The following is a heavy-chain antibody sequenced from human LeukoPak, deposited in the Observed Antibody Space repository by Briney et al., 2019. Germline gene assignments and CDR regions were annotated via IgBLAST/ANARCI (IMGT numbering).Heavy chain of an antibody. CDR2: ISSSGSTI. Sequence: PGGSLRLSCAASGFTFSDYYMSWVRQAPGKGLEGVSYISSSGSTIYYADSVKGRFTISRDNAKNSLYLQMNSRRAEATAVYYCARARAHDSYYGMDVWGQGTTVTVSS. CDR3: ARARAHDSYYGMDV. CDR1: GFTFSDYY. J-gene: IGHJ6*02. V-gene: IGHV3-11*01.